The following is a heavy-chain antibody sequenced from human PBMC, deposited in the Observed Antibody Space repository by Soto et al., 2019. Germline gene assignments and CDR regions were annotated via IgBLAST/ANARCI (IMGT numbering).Heavy chain of an antibody. D-gene: IGHD3-10*01. J-gene: IGHJ4*02. V-gene: IGHV4-34*01. Sequence: QVQLQQWGAGLLKPSETLSLTCAVYGGSFGNHYWTWIRQSPGKGLEWIGEVHRSGGTSYNPSLKSRVTISIYTSRNEFSLNLSSVTAADTAVYYCARGVPGTPGSYYKCHFDDWGQGTLVTVSS. CDR1: GGSFGNHY. CDR3: ARGVPGTPGSYYKCHFDD. CDR2: VHRSGGT.